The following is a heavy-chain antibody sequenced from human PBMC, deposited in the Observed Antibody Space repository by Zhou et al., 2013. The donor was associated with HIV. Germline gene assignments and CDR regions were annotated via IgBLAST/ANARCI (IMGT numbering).Heavy chain of an antibody. CDR2: VIPIFGTA. V-gene: IGHV1-69*05. J-gene: IGHJ4*03. D-gene: IGHD6-19*01. CDR3: ATKGLGSGWDLRSLGLTS. CDR1: RGTFNNFV. Sequence: QVQLVQSGAEVRRPGSSVKVSCKPSRGTFNNFVIAWVRQAPGQGLEWMGGVIPIFGTAESPQKFQGRLTITTDESTTTTYLELSSLTFQDTAIYYCATKGLGSGWDLRSLGLTSWGRGNLVTVSS.